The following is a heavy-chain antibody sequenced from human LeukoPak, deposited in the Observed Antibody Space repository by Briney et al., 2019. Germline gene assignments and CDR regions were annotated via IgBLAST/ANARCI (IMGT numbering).Heavy chain of an antibody. J-gene: IGHJ3*02. CDR3: ARGPLYYDILTGYYTEGGAFDI. CDR1: GYTFTSYG. V-gene: IGHV1-18*04. D-gene: IGHD3-9*01. Sequence: ASVKASCKASGYTFTSYGISWVRQAPGQGLEWMGWISAYNGNANYAQKLQGRVTMTTDTSTSTAYMELRSLRSDDTAVYYCARGPLYYDILTGYYTEGGAFDIWGQGTMVTVSS. CDR2: ISAYNGNA.